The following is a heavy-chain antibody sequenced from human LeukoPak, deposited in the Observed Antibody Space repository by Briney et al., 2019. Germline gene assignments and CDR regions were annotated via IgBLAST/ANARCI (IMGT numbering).Heavy chain of an antibody. V-gene: IGHV4-59*01. J-gene: IGHJ6*03. CDR1: GGSISSYY. CDR3: ARVLYSCPQQQMVPNYYYYMDV. Sequence: PSETLSLTCTVSGGSISSYYWSWIRQPPGKGLEWIGYIYYSGSTNYNPSLKSRVTISVDTSKNQFSLKLSSVTAADTAVYYCARVLYSCPQQQMVPNYYYYMDVWGKGTTVTVSS. CDR2: IYYSGST. D-gene: IGHD6-13*01.